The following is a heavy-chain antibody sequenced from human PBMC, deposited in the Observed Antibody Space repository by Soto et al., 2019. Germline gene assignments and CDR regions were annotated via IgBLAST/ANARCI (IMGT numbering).Heavy chain of an antibody. CDR3: ARAPKVSGASQTRPDF. Sequence: QVQLHQWGAGLLKPSETLSLACSIYSGSFSGYYWSWIRQPPGKGLEWIGEISQSGNTNYSPSLKSRVSISIDTSKKQVSLNLASVSAADTAVYYCARAPKVSGASQTRPDFWGQGTLVTVSS. D-gene: IGHD6-25*01. CDR1: SGSFSGYY. CDR2: ISQSGNT. V-gene: IGHV4-34*01. J-gene: IGHJ4*02.